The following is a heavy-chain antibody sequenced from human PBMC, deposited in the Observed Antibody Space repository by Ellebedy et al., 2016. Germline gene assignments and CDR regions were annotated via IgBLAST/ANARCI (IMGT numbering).Heavy chain of an antibody. J-gene: IGHJ4*02. Sequence: GESLKISCAASGFTFSSYAMHWVRQAPGKGLEWVAVISYDGSNKYYADSVKGRFTIPRDNSKNTLYLQMNSLRAEDTAVYYCASNLGEQWLVLGYYFDYWGQGTLVTVSS. V-gene: IGHV3-30-3*01. D-gene: IGHD6-19*01. CDR2: ISYDGSNK. CDR3: ASNLGEQWLVLGYYFDY. CDR1: GFTFSSYA.